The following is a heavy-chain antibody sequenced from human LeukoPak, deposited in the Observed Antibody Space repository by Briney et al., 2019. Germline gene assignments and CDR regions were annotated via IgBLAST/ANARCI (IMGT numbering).Heavy chain of an antibody. CDR2: IIPIFGTA. CDR1: GYTFTSYG. D-gene: IGHD6-19*01. CDR3: ARGSSGSTYYFDY. J-gene: IGHJ4*02. Sequence: SVKVSCKASGYTFTSYGISWVRQAPGQGLEWMGGIIPIFGTANYAQKFQGRVTITADKSTSTAYMELSSLRSEDTAVYYCARGSSGSTYYFDYWGQGTLVTVSS. V-gene: IGHV1-69*06.